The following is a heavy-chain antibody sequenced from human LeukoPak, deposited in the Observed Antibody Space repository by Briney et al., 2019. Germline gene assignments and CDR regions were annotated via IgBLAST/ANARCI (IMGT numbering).Heavy chain of an antibody. J-gene: IGHJ3*02. V-gene: IGHV3-23*01. CDR3: AKTNAPYSSSWDNSPGAFDI. Sequence: GGSLRLSCAASGFTFSSYGLSWVRQAPGKGLEWVSSLSGSGSRTYYADSVKGRFTVSRDNSKNTLYLQMSSLRAEDTAVYYCAKTNAPYSSSWDNSPGAFDIWGQGTMVTVSS. CDR2: LSGSGSRT. D-gene: IGHD6-13*01. CDR1: GFTFSSYG.